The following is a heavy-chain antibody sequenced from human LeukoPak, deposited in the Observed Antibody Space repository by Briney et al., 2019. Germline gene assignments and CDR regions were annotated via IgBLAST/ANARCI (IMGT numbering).Heavy chain of an antibody. CDR2: ISSSGVST. V-gene: IGHV3-23*01. Sequence: GGPLRLSCAASGFTFSSYGMSWVRQAPGKGLEWVSAISSSGVSTYYADSVKGRFTISRDNSKNTLYLQMNSLRAEDTAVYYCARAARLDCSGGSCYFDYWGQGTLVTVSS. CDR1: GFTFSSYG. D-gene: IGHD2-15*01. J-gene: IGHJ4*02. CDR3: ARAARLDCSGGSCYFDY.